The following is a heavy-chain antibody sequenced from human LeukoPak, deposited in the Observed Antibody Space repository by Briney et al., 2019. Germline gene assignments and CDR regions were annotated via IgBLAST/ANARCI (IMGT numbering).Heavy chain of an antibody. CDR2: IIPIFGTA. D-gene: IGHD2-15*01. CDR3: ARGALGYCSGGSCYVPVY. J-gene: IGHJ4*02. V-gene: IGHV1-69*13. CDR1: GYTFTGYY. Sequence: ASVKVSCKASGYTFTGYYMHWVRQAPGQGLEWMGGIIPIFGTANYAQKFQGRVTITADESTSTAYMELSSLRSEDTAVYYCARGALGYCSGGSCYVPVYWGQGTLVTVSS.